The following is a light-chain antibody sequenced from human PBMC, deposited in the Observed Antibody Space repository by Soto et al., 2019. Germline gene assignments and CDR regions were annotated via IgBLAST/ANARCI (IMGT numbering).Light chain of an antibody. Sequence: QSALTQPRSVSGSPGQSVTISCTGTSSDVGVYNYVSWYQQHPGKAPKLMIYDVSKRPSGVPDRFSGSNSGNTPSLTISGLQAEDEAAYYCCSYAGSYTFGVFGTGTKLTVL. CDR3: CSYAGSYTFGV. CDR1: SSDVGVYNY. CDR2: DVS. J-gene: IGLJ1*01. V-gene: IGLV2-11*01.